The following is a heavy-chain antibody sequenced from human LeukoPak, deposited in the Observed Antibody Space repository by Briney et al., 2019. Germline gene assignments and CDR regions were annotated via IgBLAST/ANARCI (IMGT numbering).Heavy chain of an antibody. V-gene: IGHV4-59*12. CDR1: GGSISSYY. D-gene: IGHD6-13*01. CDR3: ARDPNSYSSSWYPNWFDP. Sequence: PSETLSLTCTVSGGSISSYYWSWIRQPPGKGLEWIGYIYYSGSTNYNPSLKSRVTISVDTSKNQFSLKLSSVTAADTAVYYCARDPNSYSSSWYPNWFDPWGQGTLVTVSS. CDR2: IYYSGST. J-gene: IGHJ5*02.